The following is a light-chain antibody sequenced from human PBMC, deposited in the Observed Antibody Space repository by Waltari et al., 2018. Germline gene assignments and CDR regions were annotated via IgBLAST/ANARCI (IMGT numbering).Light chain of an antibody. Sequence: EIVLTQSPATQSLSPGERATLSCRASQSVNWYLAWYQQRPGQAPRLLIYDTSNRATGIPARFSGSGSETDFTLTISSLEPDDSAVYYCQQRRNWPLTFGGGTKVEIK. CDR1: QSVNWY. CDR3: QQRRNWPLT. J-gene: IGKJ4*01. V-gene: IGKV3-11*01. CDR2: DTS.